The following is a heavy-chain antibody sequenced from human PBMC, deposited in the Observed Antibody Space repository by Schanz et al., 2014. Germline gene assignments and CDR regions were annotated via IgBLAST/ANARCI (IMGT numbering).Heavy chain of an antibody. V-gene: IGHV4-4*07. Sequence: QVQLQESGPGLVKPSETLSLTCTVSGGSISSFYWSWIRQPAGKGLEWIGRIYTNGSTKYNPSLKSRVTMSVDTSKTHFSRKLSSVTAADTAVYYCARGGYCSRTSCYFKGGWFDPWGQGTLVTVSS. CDR3: ARGGYCSRTSCYFKGGWFDP. CDR2: IYTNGST. CDR1: GGSISSFY. D-gene: IGHD2-2*01. J-gene: IGHJ5*02.